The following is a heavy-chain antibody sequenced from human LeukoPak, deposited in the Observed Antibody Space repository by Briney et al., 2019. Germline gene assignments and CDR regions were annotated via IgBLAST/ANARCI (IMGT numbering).Heavy chain of an antibody. CDR3: ARGNVQLDAEGAFDI. Sequence: GGSLRLSCAASGFTFSDHDMHWVRQATGKGLEWVSTIGAAGDTYHSGSVKGRFIISRQNVKNSLYLQMNRLRAGDTAVYYCARGNVQLDAEGAFDIWGQGTMVTVSS. V-gene: IGHV3-13*01. CDR2: IGAAGDT. D-gene: IGHD1-1*01. CDR1: GFTFSDHD. J-gene: IGHJ3*02.